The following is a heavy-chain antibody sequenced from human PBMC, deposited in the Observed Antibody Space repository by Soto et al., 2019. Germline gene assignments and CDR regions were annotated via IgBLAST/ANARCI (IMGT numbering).Heavy chain of an antibody. Sequence: EVQLVESGGGLVKPGGSLRLSCAASGFTFSSYSMNWVRQAPGKGLEWVSSISSSSSYIYYADSVKGRFTISRDNAKNSLYMQMNSLRADDTAVYYCVREFFLFTTFDPDRGAFDIWGQGKMVPVSS. J-gene: IGHJ3*02. CDR2: ISSSSSYI. CDR3: VREFFLFTTFDPDRGAFDI. D-gene: IGHD3-3*01. CDR1: GFTFSSYS. V-gene: IGHV3-21*01.